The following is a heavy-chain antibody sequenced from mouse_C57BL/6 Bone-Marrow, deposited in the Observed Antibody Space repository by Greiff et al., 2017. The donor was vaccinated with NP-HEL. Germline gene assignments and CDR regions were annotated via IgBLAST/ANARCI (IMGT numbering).Heavy chain of an antibody. CDR2: IHPNSGST. CDR3: ARDGYLRAWFAY. Sequence: QVQLQQPGAELVKPGASVKLSCKASGYTFTSYWMHWVKQRPGQGLEWIGMIHPNSGSTNYNEKFKSKATLTVDKSSSTAYMQLSSLTSEDSAVYYCARDGYLRAWFAYWGQGTLVTVCA. V-gene: IGHV1-64*01. CDR1: GYTFTSYW. J-gene: IGHJ3*01. D-gene: IGHD2-3*01.